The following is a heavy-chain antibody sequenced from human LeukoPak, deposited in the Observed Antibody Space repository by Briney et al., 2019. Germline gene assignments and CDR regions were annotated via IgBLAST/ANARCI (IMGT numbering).Heavy chain of an antibody. J-gene: IGHJ4*02. CDR1: GFTFSDSY. Sequence: KPGGSLRLSCAASGFTFSDSYMTWVRQAPGKGLEWLSYISGNSGDTNYADSVKGRFTISRDNAENSLYLQMNSLRAEDTAVYYCARTKRKWELLTWRGTYYFDYWGQGTLVTVSS. V-gene: IGHV3-11*06. D-gene: IGHD1-26*01. CDR2: ISGNSGDT. CDR3: ARTKRKWELLTWRGTYYFDY.